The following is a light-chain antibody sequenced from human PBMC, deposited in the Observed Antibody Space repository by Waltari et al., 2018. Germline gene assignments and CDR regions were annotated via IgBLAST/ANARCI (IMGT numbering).Light chain of an antibody. CDR1: RSNIGSNT. V-gene: IGLV1-44*01. CDR3: ATWGDSLNGPYV. CDR2: SDD. J-gene: IGLJ1*01. Sequence: QSVLTQPPSASGTPGQRVTISCSVSRSNIGSNTVNWYQQLPGTAPKLLIYSDDQRPSGVSDRFSGSKSGTSASLAISGLQSEDEADYYCATWGDSLNGPYVFGTGTRVTVL.